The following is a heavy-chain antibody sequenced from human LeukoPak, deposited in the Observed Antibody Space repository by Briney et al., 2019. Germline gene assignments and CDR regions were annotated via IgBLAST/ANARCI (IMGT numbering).Heavy chain of an antibody. J-gene: IGHJ4*02. CDR3: ARDERYSDADHHYPDLGY. CDR2: INPNGGAT. D-gene: IGHD3-16*01. V-gene: IGHV1-2*02. CDR1: GYTFTSYG. Sequence: ASVKVSCKASGYTFTSYGISWVRQAPGQGLEWMGWINPNGGATRYAQKFQGRVTLTCDTSIRTTYMELSSLTSDDTAVYYCARDERYSDADHHYPDLGYWGQGTLVTVSS.